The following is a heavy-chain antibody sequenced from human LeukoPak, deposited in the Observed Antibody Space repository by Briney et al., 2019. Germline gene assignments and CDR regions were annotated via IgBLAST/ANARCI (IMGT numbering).Heavy chain of an antibody. V-gene: IGHV4-34*01. CDR2: INHSGST. CDR3: ASLPRYYCSSTSCPKS. J-gene: IGHJ4*02. Sequence: SETLSLTCAVYGGSFSGYYWSWIRQPPGKGLEWMGEINHSGSTNYNPSLKSRVTISVDTSKNQFSLKLSSVTAADTAVYYCASLPRYYCSSTSCPKSWGQGTLVTVSS. CDR1: GGSFSGYY. D-gene: IGHD2-2*01.